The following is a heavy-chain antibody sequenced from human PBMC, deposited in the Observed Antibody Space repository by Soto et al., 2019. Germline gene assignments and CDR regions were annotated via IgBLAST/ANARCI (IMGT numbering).Heavy chain of an antibody. CDR1: GGSISSSSYY. CDR2: IYYSGST. V-gene: IGHV4-39*01. J-gene: IGHJ3*02. Sequence: SETLSLTCTVSGGSISSSSYYWGWIRQPPGKGLEWIGSIYYSGSTYYNPSLKSRVTISVDTSKNQFSLKLSSVTAADTAVYYCARRALYSGSYLPVNAFDIWGQGTMVTVSS. D-gene: IGHD1-26*01. CDR3: ARRALYSGSYLPVNAFDI.